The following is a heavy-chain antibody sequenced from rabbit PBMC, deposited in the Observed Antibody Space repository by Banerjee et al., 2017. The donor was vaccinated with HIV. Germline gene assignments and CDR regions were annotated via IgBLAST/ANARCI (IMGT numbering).Heavy chain of an antibody. J-gene: IGHJ4*01. CDR3: ARDAGSGPYIDGYFDL. Sequence: QEHLVESGGGLVKPEGSLTLSCTASGFSFSNSDYMCWVRQAPGKGLEWISCIAGSSSDFTYSATWAKGRFTISKTSSTTVTLQMTSLTVADMATYFCARDAGSGPYIDGYFDLWGPGTLVTVS. CDR1: GFSFSNSDY. CDR2: IAGSSSDFT. D-gene: IGHD8-1*01. V-gene: IGHV1S45*01.